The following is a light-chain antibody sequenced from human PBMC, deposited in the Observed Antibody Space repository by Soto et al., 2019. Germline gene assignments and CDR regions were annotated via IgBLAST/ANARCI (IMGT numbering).Light chain of an antibody. J-gene: IGLJ1*01. CDR1: SSDVGGYNY. CDR3: SSYTSSSTLYV. V-gene: IGLV2-14*01. Sequence: QSALTQPASVSGSPGQSITISCTGTSSDVGGYNYVSWYQQHPGKAPKLMIYDVSNRPSGVSNRSSGSKSGNTASLTISGLQAEDESDYYSSSYTSSSTLYVFGTGTKLTVL. CDR2: DVS.